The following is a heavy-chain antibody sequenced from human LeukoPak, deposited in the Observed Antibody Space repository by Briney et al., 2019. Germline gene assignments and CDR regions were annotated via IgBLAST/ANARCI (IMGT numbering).Heavy chain of an antibody. CDR1: GGSFSDYY. CDR2: IYHSGNT. Sequence: SETLSLTCAVYGGSFSDYYWSWIRQPPGKGLEWIGEIYHSGNTNYNPSLKSRVTISVDTSKDQFSLKLSSVTAADTAVYYCAREGPGHWYFDLWGRGTLATVSS. CDR3: AREGPGHWYFDL. J-gene: IGHJ2*01. V-gene: IGHV4-34*01.